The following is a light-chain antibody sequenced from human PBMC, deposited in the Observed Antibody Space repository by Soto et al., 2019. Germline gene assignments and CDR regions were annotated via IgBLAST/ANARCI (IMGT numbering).Light chain of an antibody. CDR3: CSYTSSRTNV. V-gene: IGLV2-14*01. Sequence: QSALTQPASVSGSPGQSITISCTGTSGDIGSYTYVSWYQQYPGKAPKLLISEVTNRPSGVSNRFSGSKSGNTASLTISGLQAEDEADYYCCSYTSSRTNVFGTGTKLTVL. J-gene: IGLJ1*01. CDR2: EVT. CDR1: SGDIGSYTY.